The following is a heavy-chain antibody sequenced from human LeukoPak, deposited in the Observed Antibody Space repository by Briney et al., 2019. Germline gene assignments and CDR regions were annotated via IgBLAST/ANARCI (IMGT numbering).Heavy chain of an antibody. Sequence: PGGSLRLSCAASGFTFSSYGMHWVRQAPGKGLEWVAVISYDGSNKYYADSVKGRFTISRDNSKNTLYLQMNSVRAEDTAVYYCIQQWLLDFWGQGNLVTVSS. D-gene: IGHD6-19*01. V-gene: IGHV3-30*03. J-gene: IGHJ4*02. CDR3: IQQWLLDF. CDR2: ISYDGSNK. CDR1: GFTFSSYG.